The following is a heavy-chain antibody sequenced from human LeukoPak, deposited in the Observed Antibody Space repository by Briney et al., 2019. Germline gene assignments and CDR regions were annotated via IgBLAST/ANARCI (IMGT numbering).Heavy chain of an antibody. J-gene: IGHJ4*02. D-gene: IGHD6-6*01. Sequence: GRSLRLSCAASGFTFSSYAMHWVRQAPGKGLEWVAVISYDGSNKYYADSVKGRFTISRDNSKNTLYLQMNSLRAEDTAVYYCAKDRLILQRSYSSSSRGYFDYWGQGTLVTVSS. CDR3: AKDRLILQRSYSSSSRGYFDY. V-gene: IGHV3-30-3*01. CDR1: GFTFSSYA. CDR2: ISYDGSNK.